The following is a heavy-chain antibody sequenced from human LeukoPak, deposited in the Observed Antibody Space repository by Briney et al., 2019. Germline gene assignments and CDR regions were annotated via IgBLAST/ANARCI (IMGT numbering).Heavy chain of an antibody. D-gene: IGHD3-22*01. CDR1: GGSISSSSYH. CDR2: IYYSGTT. CDR3: ARRGYLSGHHYAFDY. Sequence: PSETLSLTCTVSGGSISSSSYHWGWLRQPPGKGLEWIVTIYYSGTTYYNPSLKSRVTISIDTSKNQFSLQLNSVTAADTAVYYCARRGYLSGHHYAFDYWGQGTLVTVSS. J-gene: IGHJ4*02. V-gene: IGHV4-39*01.